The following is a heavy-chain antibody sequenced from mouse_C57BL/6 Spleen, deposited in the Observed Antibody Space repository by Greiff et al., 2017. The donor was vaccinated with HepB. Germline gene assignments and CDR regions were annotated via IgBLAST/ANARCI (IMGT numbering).Heavy chain of an antibody. CDR1: GFTFSDYG. Sequence: EVNVVESGGGLVKPGGSLKLSCAASGFTFSDYGMHWVRQAPEKGLEWVAYISSGSSTIYYADTVKGRFTISRDNAKNTLFLQMTSLRSEDTAMYYCASSNWAYYFDYWGQGTTLTVSS. CDR2: ISSGSSTI. CDR3: ASSNWAYYFDY. V-gene: IGHV5-17*01. J-gene: IGHJ2*01. D-gene: IGHD4-1*02.